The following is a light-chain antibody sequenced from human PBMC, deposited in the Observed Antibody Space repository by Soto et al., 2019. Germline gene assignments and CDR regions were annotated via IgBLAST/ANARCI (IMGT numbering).Light chain of an antibody. CDR1: NSDVGGYNY. CDR3: SAYTNGRTLV. CDR2: DVS. J-gene: IGLJ7*01. V-gene: IGLV2-14*01. Sequence: QSALTQPASVSGSPGQSITISCTGTNSDVGGYNYVSWYQQYPGKVPKLMIYDVSNRPSGVSNRFSGSKSGNTASLTISGLQDEDEADYYCSAYTNGRTLVFGGGTQLTVL.